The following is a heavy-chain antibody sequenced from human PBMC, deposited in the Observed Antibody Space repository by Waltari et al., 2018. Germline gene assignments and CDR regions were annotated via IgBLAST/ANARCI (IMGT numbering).Heavy chain of an antibody. D-gene: IGHD6-13*01. Sequence: EVQLVESGGGLVQPGRSLRLSCAASGFTFDDYAMHWVRQAPGKGLAWVSGISWNSGSIGYADSVKGRFTISRDNAKNSLYLQMNSLRAEDMALYYCAKGDSSSWYREGVDYWGQGTLVTVSS. CDR2: ISWNSGSI. CDR3: AKGDSSSWYREGVDY. CDR1: GFTFDDYA. V-gene: IGHV3-9*03. J-gene: IGHJ4*02.